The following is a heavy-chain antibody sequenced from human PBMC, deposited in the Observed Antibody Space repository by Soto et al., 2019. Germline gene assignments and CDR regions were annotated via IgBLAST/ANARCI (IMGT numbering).Heavy chain of an antibody. J-gene: IGHJ4*02. D-gene: IGHD6-19*01. V-gene: IGHV3-30*18. Sequence: GGSLRLSCAASGFTFSSYGMHWVRQAPGKGLEWVAVISYDGSNKYYADSVKGRFTMSRDNSKNTLYLQMNSLRAEDTAVYYCAEDLAVADTHDYWGQGTLVTVSS. CDR3: AEDLAVADTHDY. CDR2: ISYDGSNK. CDR1: GFTFSSYG.